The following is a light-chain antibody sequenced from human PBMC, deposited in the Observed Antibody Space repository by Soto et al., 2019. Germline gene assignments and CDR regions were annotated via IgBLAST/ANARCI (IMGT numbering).Light chain of an antibody. Sequence: QSALTQPPSASGSPGPSVTISCTGTSSEIGNYNYVYWYQQYPGKAPQLMIYEVSKRPSGVPDRLSGSKSGDTASLTVSGLQAGDEADYYCSSYANGHPLLFGGGTKLTVL. J-gene: IGLJ3*02. CDR2: EVS. V-gene: IGLV2-8*01. CDR1: SSEIGNYNY. CDR3: SSYANGHPLL.